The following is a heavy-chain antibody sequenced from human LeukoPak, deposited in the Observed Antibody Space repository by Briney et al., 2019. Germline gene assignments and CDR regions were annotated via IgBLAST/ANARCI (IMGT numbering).Heavy chain of an antibody. J-gene: IGHJ4*02. CDR1: GFTFNTYA. CDR2: INDGGRTT. CDR3: ARRDRNKGVDY. D-gene: IGHD2-8*01. Sequence: PGGSMRLSCAASGFTFNTYAMNWVRQAPGKGLEWVSTINDGGRTTYYADSVKGRFTISRDNSKNTLYLQMNSLRAEDTAVYYCARRDRNKGVDYWGQGTLVTVSS. V-gene: IGHV3-23*01.